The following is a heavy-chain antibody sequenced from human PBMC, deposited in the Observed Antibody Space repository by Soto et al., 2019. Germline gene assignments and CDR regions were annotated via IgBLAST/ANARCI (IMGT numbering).Heavy chain of an antibody. Sequence: SETLSLTCTVSGGSISSYYWSWIRQPPGKGLEWIGYIYYSGGTNYNPSLKSRVTISVDTSKNQFSLKLSSVTAADTAVYYCARSGEDYYDSSGYYDYWGQGTLVTVSS. J-gene: IGHJ4*02. V-gene: IGHV4-59*01. D-gene: IGHD3-22*01. CDR1: GGSISSYY. CDR2: IYYSGGT. CDR3: ARSGEDYYDSSGYYDY.